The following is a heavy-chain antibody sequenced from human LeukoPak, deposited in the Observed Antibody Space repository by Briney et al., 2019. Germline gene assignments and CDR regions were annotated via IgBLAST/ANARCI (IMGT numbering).Heavy chain of an antibody. CDR3: AKDRGYNILTGYSKGHYFDY. V-gene: IGHV3-30*02. CDR1: GFTFSNYG. CDR2: IRYDETNK. D-gene: IGHD3-9*01. Sequence: GGSLRLSCAASGFTFSNYGIHWVRQAPGKGREWVAFIRYDETNKYYADSVKGRFTISRDNSKNTLNLQMNSLKTEDTAVYYCAKDRGYNILTGYSKGHYFDYWGQGTLVTVSS. J-gene: IGHJ4*02.